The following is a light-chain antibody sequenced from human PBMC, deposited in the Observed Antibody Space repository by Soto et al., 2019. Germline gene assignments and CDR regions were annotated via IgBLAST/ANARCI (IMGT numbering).Light chain of an antibody. CDR1: QNISNY. V-gene: IGKV1-39*01. Sequence: IQMTQSPSSLSASVGDRVTITCRASQNISNYLNWYQQKPGKAPDLLIYAASNLQSGVPSRFSGSGSGTDFTLSISSLQPEDFATYYCQQSYSTPLTFGGGTKVEIK. CDR2: AAS. CDR3: QQSYSTPLT. J-gene: IGKJ4*01.